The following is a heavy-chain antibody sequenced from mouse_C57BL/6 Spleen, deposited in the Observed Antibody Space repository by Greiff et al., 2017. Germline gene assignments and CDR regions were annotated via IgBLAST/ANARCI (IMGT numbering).Heavy chain of an antibody. Sequence: VKLQESGPELVKPGASVKISCKASGYAFSSSWMNWVKQRPGKGLEWIGRIYPGDGDTNYNGKFKGKATLTADKSSSTAYMQLSSLTSEDSAVYFCAQIYYDYEDYWGQGTTLTVSS. V-gene: IGHV1-82*01. CDR2: IYPGDGDT. D-gene: IGHD2-4*01. CDR3: AQIYYDYEDY. J-gene: IGHJ2*01. CDR1: GYAFSSSW.